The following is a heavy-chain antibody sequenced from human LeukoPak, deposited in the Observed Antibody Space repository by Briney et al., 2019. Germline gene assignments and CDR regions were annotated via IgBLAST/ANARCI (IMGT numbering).Heavy chain of an antibody. CDR1: GFTLSDHY. CDR3: ARGHYGLDY. Sequence: PGGSLRLSCAGSGFTLSDHYLSWIRQAPGKGLEWVSYIWNSGSTIYYADSVMGRFTISRDNAKNSVYLQMNSLRAEDTAVYYCARGHYGLDYWGQGTMVTVSS. CDR2: IWNSGSTI. V-gene: IGHV3-11*01. J-gene: IGHJ4*02. D-gene: IGHD3-16*01.